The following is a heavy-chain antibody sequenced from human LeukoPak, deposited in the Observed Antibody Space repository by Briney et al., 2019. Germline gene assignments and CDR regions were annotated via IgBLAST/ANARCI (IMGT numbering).Heavy chain of an antibody. D-gene: IGHD5-18*01. CDR2: INHSGST. Sequence: SETLSHTCAVYGGPFSGYFCSWIPQPPGKGLEWIGEINHSGSTDYNPYLKYRVTISVDTCKEYFSLNLSSVTAADMAVYYCARGYGTAMVYWYFDPWGRGTLVTVSS. J-gene: IGHJ2*01. CDR1: GGPFSGYF. V-gene: IGHV4-34*01. CDR3: ARGYGTAMVYWYFDP.